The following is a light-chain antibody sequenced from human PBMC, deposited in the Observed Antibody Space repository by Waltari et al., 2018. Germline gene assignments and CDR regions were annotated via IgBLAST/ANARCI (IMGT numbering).Light chain of an antibody. CDR1: SSYVGGYDY. Sequence: QSALTQPASVSGSPGQSITISCTGTSSYVGGYDYLSWYQQHPGKAPKLILYDVSNRPLEVSHRFSGSKSGNTASLTISGLQADDEAEYYCGSYTSSTTLAFGTGTKVTVL. J-gene: IGLJ1*01. V-gene: IGLV2-14*03. CDR3: GSYTSSTTLA. CDR2: DVS.